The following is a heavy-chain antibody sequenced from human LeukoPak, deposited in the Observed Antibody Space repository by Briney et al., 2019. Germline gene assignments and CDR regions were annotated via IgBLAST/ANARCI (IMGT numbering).Heavy chain of an antibody. Sequence: SETLSLTCTVSGGSISSGSYYWSWIRQPAGKGLEWIGRIYTSGSTNYNPSLKSRVTISVDTSKNQFSLKLSSVTAADTAVYYCARATPEFVYWGQGTLVTVSS. CDR3: ARATPEFVY. V-gene: IGHV4-61*02. CDR2: IYTSGST. CDR1: GGSISSGSYY. J-gene: IGHJ4*02.